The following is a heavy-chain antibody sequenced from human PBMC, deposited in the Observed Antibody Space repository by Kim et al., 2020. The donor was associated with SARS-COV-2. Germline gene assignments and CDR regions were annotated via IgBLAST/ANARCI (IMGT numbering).Heavy chain of an antibody. CDR1: GFTFSSDW. CDR2: IKQDGSEK. D-gene: IGHD3-3*01. J-gene: IGHJ6*03. V-gene: IGHV3-7*01. CDR3: ARDYSGPDFWSGYSYYYYYYMDV. Sequence: GGSLRLSCAASGFTFSSDWVSWVRQAPGKGLEWVGNIKQDGSEKYYVDSVKGRFTISRDNAKNSLYLQMNSLRAEDTAVYYCARDYSGPDFWSGYSYYYYYYMDVWGQGTTVTVSS.